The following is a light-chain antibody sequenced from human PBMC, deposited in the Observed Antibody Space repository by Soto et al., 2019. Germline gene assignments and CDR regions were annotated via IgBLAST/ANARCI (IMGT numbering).Light chain of an antibody. CDR1: SSDVGGYNY. CDR3: VSYTDTDTLV. V-gene: IGLV2-8*01. CDR2: EVT. J-gene: IGLJ1*01. Sequence: QSVLTQPPSASGSPGQSVTISCTGTSSDVGGYNYVSWYQQHPGKAPKLLIFEVTNRPSGVSNRFSGSRSGNTASLTISGLQPDDEGDYFCVSYTDTDTLVFGTGTKVTV.